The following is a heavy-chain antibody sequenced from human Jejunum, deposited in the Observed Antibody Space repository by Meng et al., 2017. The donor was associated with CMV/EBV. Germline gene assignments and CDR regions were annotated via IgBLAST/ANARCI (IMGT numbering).Heavy chain of an antibody. D-gene: IGHD2-21*02. V-gene: IGHV3-23*01. CDR2: ISGSGHST. J-gene: IGHJ4*02. CDR1: FTCSSYA. CDR3: AKGQQSCGGDCFPDFDF. Sequence: FTCSSYAMSWVRQAPGKGLEWVSAISGSGHSTYLADSVLGRFSISRDSSKNTLYLEMNNLRADDTAVYYCAKGQQSCGGDCFPDFDFWGQGTLVTVSS.